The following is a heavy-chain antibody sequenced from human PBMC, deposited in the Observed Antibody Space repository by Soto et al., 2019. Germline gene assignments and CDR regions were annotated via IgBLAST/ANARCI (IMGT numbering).Heavy chain of an antibody. Sequence: ASVKVSCKASGGTFSSYGISWVRQAPGQGLEWMGGIIPIFGTANYAQKFQGRVTITADKSTSTAYMELSSLRSEDTAVYYCARNPLHDYGGPHAFDIWGKGTMVTVS. V-gene: IGHV1-69*06. CDR1: GGTFSSYG. D-gene: IGHD4-17*01. CDR3: ARNPLHDYGGPHAFDI. CDR2: IIPIFGTA. J-gene: IGHJ3*02.